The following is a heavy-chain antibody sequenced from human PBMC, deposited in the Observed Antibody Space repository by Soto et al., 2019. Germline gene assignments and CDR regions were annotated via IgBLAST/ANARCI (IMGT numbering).Heavy chain of an antibody. Sequence: PGGFLRLSCAASGFTFSSYSMNWVRQAPGKGLEWLSLISSTGSYIYYADSVSGRFTISRDNARNSLSLQMNSLRVEDTAVYYCARDHPHCSGGSCFLPFDFWGQGTRVTVSS. D-gene: IGHD2-15*01. CDR3: ARDHPHCSGGSCFLPFDF. V-gene: IGHV3-21*01. CDR1: GFTFSSYS. CDR2: ISSTGSYI. J-gene: IGHJ4*02.